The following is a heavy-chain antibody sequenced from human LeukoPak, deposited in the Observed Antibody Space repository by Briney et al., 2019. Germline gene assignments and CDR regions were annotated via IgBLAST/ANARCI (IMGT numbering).Heavy chain of an antibody. Sequence: GGSLRLSCAASGFTVSSNYMSWVRQAPGKGLEWVSVIYSGGSTYYADSVEGRFTISRDNSKNTLYLQMNSLRAEDTAVYYCASARYSSGWHYYYYYYMDVWGKGTTVTVSS. CDR2: IYSGGST. V-gene: IGHV3-53*01. CDR3: ASARYSSGWHYYYYYYMDV. CDR1: GFTVSSNY. J-gene: IGHJ6*03. D-gene: IGHD6-19*01.